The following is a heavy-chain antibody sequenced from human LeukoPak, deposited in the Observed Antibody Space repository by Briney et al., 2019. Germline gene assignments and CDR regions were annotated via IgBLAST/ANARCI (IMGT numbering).Heavy chain of an antibody. CDR2: IISSGSYI. V-gene: IGHV3-21*03. Sequence: GGSLRLSCAASGFTFSSYTMNWVRQAPGKGLEWVSSIISSGSYIHYADSVKGRFTISRDNAKNSLYLQMNSLRAEDTAVYYCARDFGGYCSSSNCYLGHLDYWGQGTLVTVSS. CDR3: ARDFGGYCSSSNCYLGHLDY. D-gene: IGHD2-2*01. J-gene: IGHJ4*02. CDR1: GFTFSSYT.